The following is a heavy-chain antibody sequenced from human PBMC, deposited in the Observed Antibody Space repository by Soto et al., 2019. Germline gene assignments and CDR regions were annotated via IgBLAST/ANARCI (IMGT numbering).Heavy chain of an antibody. J-gene: IGHJ3*02. CDR1: GFTFSSYS. Sequence: GGSLRLSCAASGFTFSSYSMNWVRQAPGKGLEWVSYISSSSSTIYYADSVKGRFTISRDNAKNSLYLQMNSLRAEDTAVNYCARDCSGGICYVEDAFDIWGQGTMVTVSS. CDR2: ISSSSSTI. V-gene: IGHV3-48*01. D-gene: IGHD2-15*01. CDR3: ARDCSGGICYVEDAFDI.